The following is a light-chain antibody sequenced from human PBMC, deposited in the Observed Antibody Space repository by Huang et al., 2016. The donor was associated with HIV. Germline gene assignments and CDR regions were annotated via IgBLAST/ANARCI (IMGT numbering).Light chain of an antibody. V-gene: IGKV3-11*01. CDR2: DAS. CDR3: QQRSSWPPFT. CDR1: QSITNV. J-gene: IGKJ3*01. Sequence: EILLTQSPATLSLSPGERATLSCRASQSITNVLAWYQQRPGQPPRLLIYDASTRATGIPDRFSGSGSGTDFTLTISTLEPEDFAVYYCQQRSSWPPFTFGPGTKVDFK.